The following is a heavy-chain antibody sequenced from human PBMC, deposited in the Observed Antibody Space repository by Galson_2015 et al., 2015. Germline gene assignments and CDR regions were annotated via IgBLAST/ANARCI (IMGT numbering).Heavy chain of an antibody. CDR2: ISWNSGSI. CDR3: AKDAGGGSGPFDY. CDR1: GFTFDDYA. Sequence: SLRLSCAASGFTFDDYAMHWVRQAPGKGLEWVSGISWNSGSIGYADSVKGRFTISRDNAKNSLYLQMNSLRAEDTALYYCAKDAGGGSGPFDYWGQGTLVTVSS. D-gene: IGHD3-10*01. J-gene: IGHJ4*02. V-gene: IGHV3-9*01.